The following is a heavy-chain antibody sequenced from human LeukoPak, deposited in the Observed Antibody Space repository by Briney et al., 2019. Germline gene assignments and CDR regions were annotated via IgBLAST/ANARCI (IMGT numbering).Heavy chain of an antibody. J-gene: IGHJ5*02. CDR2: IYYSGST. CDR3: ARGEPYYYDSSGYYRPLNWFDP. V-gene: IGHV4-31*03. CDR1: GGSITSSNYY. D-gene: IGHD3-22*01. Sequence: SETLSLTCTVSGGSITSSNYYWGWIRRPPGKGLEWIGYIYYSGSTYYNPSLKSRVTISVDTSKNQFSLKLSSVTAADTAVYYCARGEPYYYDSSGYYRPLNWFDPWGQGTLVTVSS.